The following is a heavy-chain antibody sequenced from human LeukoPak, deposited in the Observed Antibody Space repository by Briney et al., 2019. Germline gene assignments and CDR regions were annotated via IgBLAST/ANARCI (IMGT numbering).Heavy chain of an antibody. CDR2: ISGSGGST. J-gene: IGHJ4*02. CDR3: AKPSRLYFDY. CDR1: GFTLSSYS. Sequence: GSLRLSCAASGFTLSSYSMSWVRQAPGKGLEWVSAISGSGGSTYYADSVKGRFTISRDNSKNTLYLQMNSLRAEDTAVYYCAKPSRLYFDYWGQGTLVTVSS. V-gene: IGHV3-23*01.